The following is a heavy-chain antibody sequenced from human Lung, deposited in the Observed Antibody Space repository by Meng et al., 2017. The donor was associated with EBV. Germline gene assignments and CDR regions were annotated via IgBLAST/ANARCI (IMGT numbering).Heavy chain of an antibody. CDR3: ARGLWYYDRGGYFDN. D-gene: IGHD3-22*01. J-gene: IGHJ4*02. Sequence: QLQWQDSGSGLVKPSQTLSLTCAGSGGSISSGGYSWSWIRQPPGKCLEWIGYIYHSGSTYYNPSLKSRVTISVDTSKNQLSLRLSSVTAADTAVYYCARGLWYYDRGGYFDNWGRGTLVTVSS. CDR1: GGSISSGGYS. V-gene: IGHV4-30-2*01. CDR2: IYHSGST.